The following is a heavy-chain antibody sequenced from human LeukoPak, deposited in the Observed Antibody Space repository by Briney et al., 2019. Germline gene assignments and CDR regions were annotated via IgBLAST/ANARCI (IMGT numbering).Heavy chain of an antibody. J-gene: IGHJ4*02. CDR3: ARGGYSDYLNC. CDR1: GFTFSDYQ. D-gene: IGHD1-1*01. CDR2: IGSSGTTI. Sequence: GGSLRLSCAASGFTFSDYQMGWIRQAPGKGLEWVSYIGSSGTTIYYADSVKGRFTISRDNAKNSLCLQMNSLRAEDTAVYYCARGGYSDYLNCWGQGTLVTVSS. V-gene: IGHV3-11*04.